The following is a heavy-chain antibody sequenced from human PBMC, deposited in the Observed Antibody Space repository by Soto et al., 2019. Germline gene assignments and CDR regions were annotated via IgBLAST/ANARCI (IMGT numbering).Heavy chain of an antibody. CDR1: GYTFTSYA. CDR2: INAGNGNT. D-gene: IGHD6-13*01. CDR3: AREGIAAAGTSDY. J-gene: IGHJ4*02. V-gene: IGHV1-3*01. Sequence: QVQLVQSGAEVKKPGASVKVSCKASGYTFTSYAMHWVRQAPGQRLEWMGWINAGNGNTKYSQKFQGRVTITRDTXASTAYMELSSLRSEDTAVYYCAREGIAAAGTSDYWGQGTLVTVSS.